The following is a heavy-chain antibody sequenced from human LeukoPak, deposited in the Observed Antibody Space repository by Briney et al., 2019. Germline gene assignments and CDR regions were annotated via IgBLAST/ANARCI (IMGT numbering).Heavy chain of an antibody. CDR3: ARSVPAAMSAFDI. CDR2: ISSNGDTT. V-gene: IGHV3-64*01. D-gene: IGHD2-2*01. CDR1: GFIFSSYT. J-gene: IGHJ3*02. Sequence: GGSLRLSCSASGFIFSSYTMQWVRHAPGKGVEYVSAISSNGDTTYYATSVKGRFTISRDNSKDTLYLQVGSLRAEDTAVYYCARSVPAAMSAFDIWGQGTMVTVSS.